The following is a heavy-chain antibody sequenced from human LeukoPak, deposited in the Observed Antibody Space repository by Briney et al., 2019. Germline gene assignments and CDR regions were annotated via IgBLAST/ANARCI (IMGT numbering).Heavy chain of an antibody. CDR3: ARVRRDIVATIPPYFDY. V-gene: IGHV4-39*07. J-gene: IGHJ4*02. CDR1: GFTFSNYW. CDR2: MSYRGTT. Sequence: GSLRLSCAASGFTFSNYWMTWVRQAPGKGLEWIGSMSYRGTTYYNPSLKSRVTISVDTSKNQFSLKLSSVTAADTAMYYCARVRRDIVATIPPYFDYWGQGTLVTVSS. D-gene: IGHD5-12*01.